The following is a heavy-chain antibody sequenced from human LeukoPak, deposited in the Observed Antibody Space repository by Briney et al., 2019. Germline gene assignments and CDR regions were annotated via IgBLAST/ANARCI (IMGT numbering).Heavy chain of an antibody. V-gene: IGHV1-18*01. CDR3: ASPLVGATTNAFDI. CDR2: ISAYNGNT. CDR1: GYTFTSYG. Sequence: GASVKVSCKASGYTFTSYGISWVRQAPGQGLEWMGWISAYNGNTNYAQKFQGRVTITADESTSTAYMELSSLRSEDTAVYYCASPLVGATTNAFDIWGQGTMVTVSS. J-gene: IGHJ3*02. D-gene: IGHD1-26*01.